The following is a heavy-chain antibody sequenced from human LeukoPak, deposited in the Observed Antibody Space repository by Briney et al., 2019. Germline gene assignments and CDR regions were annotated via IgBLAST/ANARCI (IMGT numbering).Heavy chain of an antibody. J-gene: IGHJ4*02. CDR2: MNPNSGKT. Sequence: ASVKVSCKASGYTFTSYDINWVGQATGQGLDWMGWMNPNSGKTGYVQKFQGRGTMTRNTSISTAYMELSSPRSEDTAVYYCARAEAGYCPNGVCTPGDYSGQGTLATVSS. CDR1: GYTFTSYD. V-gene: IGHV1-8*01. D-gene: IGHD2-8*01. CDR3: ARAEAGYCPNGVCTPGDY.